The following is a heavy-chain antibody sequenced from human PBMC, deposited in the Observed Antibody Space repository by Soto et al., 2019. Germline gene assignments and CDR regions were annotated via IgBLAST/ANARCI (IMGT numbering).Heavy chain of an antibody. D-gene: IGHD3-3*01. J-gene: IGHJ6*02. CDR2: ISSSGSTI. CDR1: GLTFWSYE. CDR3: ARDYDFWSGYQDYYYGMDV. Sequence: GGSLRLSCAASGLTFWSYEMNWVRQAPGKGLEWVSYISSSGSTIYYADSVKGRFTISRDNAKNSLYLQMNSLRAEDTAVYYCARDYDFWSGYQDYYYGMDVWGQGTTVTVSS. V-gene: IGHV3-48*03.